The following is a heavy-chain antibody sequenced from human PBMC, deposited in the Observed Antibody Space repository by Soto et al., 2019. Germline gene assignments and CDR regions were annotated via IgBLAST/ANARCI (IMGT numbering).Heavy chain of an antibody. CDR1: GFTFSSYG. V-gene: IGHV3-30*18. Sequence: GGSLRLSCAASGFTFSSYGIHWVRQAPGKGLEWVAVISYDGSNKYYADSVKGRFTISRDNSKNTLYLQMNSLRAEDTAVYYCAKDRFLEWLGDGYYMDVWGKGTTVTVSS. CDR2: ISYDGSNK. J-gene: IGHJ6*03. D-gene: IGHD3-3*01. CDR3: AKDRFLEWLGDGYYMDV.